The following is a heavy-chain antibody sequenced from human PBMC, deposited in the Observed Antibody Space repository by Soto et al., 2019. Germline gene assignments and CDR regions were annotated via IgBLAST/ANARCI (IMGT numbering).Heavy chain of an antibody. D-gene: IGHD2-2*02. CDR2: IYPGDSDT. V-gene: IGHV5-51*01. CDR3: ARQRVRYCSTSCYTAKYYYYGMDV. Sequence: PGGSLKISCKGSGYSFTSYWIGWVRQMPGKVLELMVIIYPGDSDTRYSPSFQGQVTISADKSISTAYLQWSSLKASDTAMYYCARQRVRYCSTSCYTAKYYYYGMDVWGQGTTVTVSS. J-gene: IGHJ6*02. CDR1: GYSFTSYW.